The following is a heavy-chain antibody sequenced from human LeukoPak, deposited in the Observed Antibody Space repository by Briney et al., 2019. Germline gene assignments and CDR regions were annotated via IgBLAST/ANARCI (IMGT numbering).Heavy chain of an antibody. Sequence: ASVKVSCKASGYTFTSYDINWVRQATGQGLEWMGWINPNSGGTNYAQKFQGRVTMTRDTSISTAYMELSRLRSDDTAVYYCARSYYYDSSGYLNWFDPWGQGTLVTVSS. CDR1: GYTFTSYD. D-gene: IGHD3-22*01. V-gene: IGHV1-2*02. CDR3: ARSYYYDSSGYLNWFDP. CDR2: INPNSGGT. J-gene: IGHJ5*02.